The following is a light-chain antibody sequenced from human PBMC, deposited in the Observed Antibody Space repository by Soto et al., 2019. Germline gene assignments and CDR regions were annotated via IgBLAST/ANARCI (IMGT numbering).Light chain of an antibody. CDR2: AAS. CDR1: QDIGND. CDR3: LQNYTYPWP. Sequence: IQMTQSPSSLSASVRDRVTITCRASQDIGNDLGWYQQKPGKAPNLLIYAASSLRSGVPSRFSGSGSGTHFTLTINSLQVKDSAPYFCLQNYTYPWPFGQGTKVEIK. J-gene: IGKJ1*01. V-gene: IGKV1-6*02.